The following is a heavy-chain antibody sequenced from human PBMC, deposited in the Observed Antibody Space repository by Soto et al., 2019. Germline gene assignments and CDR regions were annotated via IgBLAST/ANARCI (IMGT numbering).Heavy chain of an antibody. V-gene: IGHV3-30*18. CDR1: GFTFSSYG. CDR3: AKSPTSTIFGVVPRY. J-gene: IGHJ4*02. D-gene: IGHD3-3*01. CDR2: ISYDGSNK. Sequence: QVQLVESGGGVVQPGRSLRLSCTASGFTFSSYGMHWVRQAPGKGLEWVAVISYDGSNKYYVDSVKGRFTISRDNSKNTLYLQMDSLRAVDTAVYYCAKSPTSTIFGVVPRYWGQGTLVTVSS.